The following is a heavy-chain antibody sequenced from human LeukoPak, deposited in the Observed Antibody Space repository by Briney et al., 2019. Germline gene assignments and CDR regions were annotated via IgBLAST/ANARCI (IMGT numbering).Heavy chain of an antibody. V-gene: IGHV1-18*01. CDR3: ATDQGYDYDFWSGYLDY. J-gene: IGHJ4*02. Sequence: GASVKVSCKASGYTFTSYGISWVRQAPGQGLEWMGWISAYNGNTNYAQKLQGRVTMTTDTSTSTAYMELRSLRSDDTAVYYCATDQGYDYDFWSGYLDYWGQGTLVFVSS. D-gene: IGHD3-3*01. CDR1: GYTFTSYG. CDR2: ISAYNGNT.